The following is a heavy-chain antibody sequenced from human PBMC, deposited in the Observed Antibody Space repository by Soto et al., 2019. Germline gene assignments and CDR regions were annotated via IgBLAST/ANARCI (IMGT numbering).Heavy chain of an antibody. V-gene: IGHV3-33*01. CDR1: GFTFSSYC. D-gene: IGHD2-2*02. CDR3: ARAGEDIVVVPAAIQLRYYYYGMGV. Sequence: SLRLSCAASGFTFSSYCMHWVRQAPGKGLEWVAGIWYDGSNKYYADSVKGRFTISRDNSKNTLYLQMNSLRAEDTAVYYCARAGEDIVVVPAAIQLRYYYYGMGVWGQGTTVTVSS. J-gene: IGHJ6*02. CDR2: IWYDGSNK.